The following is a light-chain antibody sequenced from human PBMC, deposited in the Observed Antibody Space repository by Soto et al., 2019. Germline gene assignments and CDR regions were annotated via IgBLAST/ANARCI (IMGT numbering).Light chain of an antibody. CDR2: DVR. CDR1: SSDIGAYNY. Sequence: QSVLTQPASVSGSPGQSITISCTGTSSDIGAYNYVSWYQQHPGKAPKLLIFDVRNRPSGVSRRFSGSKSGNTASLTISGLQAEDEADYYCSSYGGSNTLVFGGGTKVTVL. CDR3: SSYGGSNTLV. J-gene: IGLJ3*02. V-gene: IGLV2-14*03.